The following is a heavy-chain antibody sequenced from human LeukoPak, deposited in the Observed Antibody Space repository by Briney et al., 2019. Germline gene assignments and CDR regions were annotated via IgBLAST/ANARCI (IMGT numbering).Heavy chain of an antibody. CDR3: ARGLAYYYDSSGYVIDY. D-gene: IGHD3-22*01. J-gene: IGHJ4*02. Sequence: SETLSLTCTVSGGSTSSSSYYWGWIRQPPGKGLEWIGSIYYSGSTYYNPSLKSRVTISVDTSKNQFSLKLSSVTAADTAVYYCARGLAYYYDSSGYVIDYWGQGTLVTVSS. CDR1: GGSTSSSSYY. CDR2: IYYSGST. V-gene: IGHV4-39*01.